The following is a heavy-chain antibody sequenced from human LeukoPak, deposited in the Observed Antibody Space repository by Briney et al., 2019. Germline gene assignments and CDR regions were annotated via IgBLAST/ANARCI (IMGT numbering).Heavy chain of an antibody. CDR1: GGSFSGYY. J-gene: IGHJ5*02. D-gene: IGHD2-2*01. CDR2: IYHSGST. Sequence: PSETLSLTCAVYGGSFSGYYWSWIRQPPGKGLEWIGEIYHSGSTNYNPSLKSRVTISVDKSKNQFSLKLSSVTAADTAVYYCARLVYCSSTSCYDWFDPWGQGTLVTVSS. CDR3: ARLVYCSSTSCYDWFDP. V-gene: IGHV4-34*01.